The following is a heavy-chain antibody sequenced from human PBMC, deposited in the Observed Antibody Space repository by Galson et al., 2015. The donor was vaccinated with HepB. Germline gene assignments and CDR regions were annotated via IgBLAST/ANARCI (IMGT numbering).Heavy chain of an antibody. CDR2: INSDVTT. CDR1: GFTVNTNY. D-gene: IGHD2-15*01. V-gene: IGHV3-66*02. J-gene: IGHJ6*02. Sequence: SLRLSCAASGFTVNTNYMSWVRRAPGMGLEWVAVINSDVTTLYGDSVKGRFTISRDSFRNTVYLHMNGLSDEDTAVYYCARELVSAGGGYCSDGICYPDYYHYGLDVWGQGTTVIVSS. CDR3: ARELVSAGGGYCSDGICYPDYYHYGLDV.